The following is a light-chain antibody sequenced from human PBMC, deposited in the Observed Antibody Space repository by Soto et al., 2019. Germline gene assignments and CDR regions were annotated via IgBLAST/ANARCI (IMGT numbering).Light chain of an antibody. CDR3: SSYSSSILV. CDR2: EVS. V-gene: IGLV2-14*01. CDR1: SSDVGGYNY. J-gene: IGLJ1*01. Sequence: QSALTQPASVSGSPGQSITISCTGTSSDVGGYNYVSWFQQHPGKAPKLMICEVSNRPSGVSHRFSGSKSGNTASLTISGLQAEDEADYYCSSYSSSILVFGTGTKLTVL.